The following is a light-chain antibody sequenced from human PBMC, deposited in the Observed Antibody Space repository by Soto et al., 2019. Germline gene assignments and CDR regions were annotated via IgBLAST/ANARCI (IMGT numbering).Light chain of an antibody. CDR2: GAS. V-gene: IGKV3-15*01. CDR3: HQYNNWHPWT. CDR1: QSVSSN. J-gene: IGKJ1*01. Sequence: EIVITQSPATLSVSPGERATLSCRASQSVSSNLAWYQQKPGQAPRLLIYGASTRATGIPARFSGSGSGTEFTLTISSLQSEDYAVYDCHQYNNWHPWTFGQGTKVDIK.